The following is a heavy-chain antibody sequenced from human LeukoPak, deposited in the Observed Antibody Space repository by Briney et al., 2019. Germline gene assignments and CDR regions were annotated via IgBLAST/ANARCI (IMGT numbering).Heavy chain of an antibody. Sequence: GESLKISCKGSGYRFTSYWIAWVRQMPGKGLEWMGIIYPDDSDARYSPSFQGQVTISVDKSNSTAYLQWNSLKASDTAMYYCARQPPAGLGGYYYYMDVWGKGTTVTVSS. V-gene: IGHV5-51*01. J-gene: IGHJ6*03. CDR2: IYPDDSDA. D-gene: IGHD3-16*01. CDR1: GYRFTSYW. CDR3: ARQPPAGLGGYYYYMDV.